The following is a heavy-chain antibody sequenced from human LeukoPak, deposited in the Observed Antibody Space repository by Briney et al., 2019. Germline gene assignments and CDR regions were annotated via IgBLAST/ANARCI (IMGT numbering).Heavy chain of an antibody. V-gene: IGHV3-23*01. D-gene: IGHD1-26*01. CDR1: GFTFHSYV. Sequence: GGSLRLSCAGCGFTFHSYVMSWLRQAPGKGLEWVSAISGSGGSTYYADSVKGRFTISRDNSKNTLCLQMNSLRAEDTAVYYCAKGFIGRSGKIGALDASNVCGQGTMVTVSS. J-gene: IGHJ3*01. CDR2: ISGSGGST. CDR3: AKGFIGRSGKIGALDASNV.